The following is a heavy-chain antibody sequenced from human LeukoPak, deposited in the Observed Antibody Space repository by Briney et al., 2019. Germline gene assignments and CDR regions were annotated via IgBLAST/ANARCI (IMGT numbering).Heavy chain of an antibody. V-gene: IGHV3-7*01. J-gene: IGHJ4*02. D-gene: IGHD4-17*01. CDR2: IKQDGSEK. CDR3: ARVDDYGDYPYYFDY. Sequence: GGSLRLSCAASGFTFSSYWMSWVRQAPGKGLEWVANIKQDGSEKYYADSVKGRFTISRDNAKNSLYLQMNSLRAEDTAVYYCARVDDYGDYPYYFDYWGQGTLVTVSS. CDR1: GFTFSSYW.